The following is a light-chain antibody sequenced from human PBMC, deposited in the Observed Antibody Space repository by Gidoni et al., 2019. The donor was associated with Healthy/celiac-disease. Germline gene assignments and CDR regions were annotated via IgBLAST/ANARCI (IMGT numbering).Light chain of an antibody. CDR2: EVS. CDR1: SSDVGGYNY. V-gene: IGLV2-14*01. CDR3: SSYTSSSTVV. Sequence: QSALTQPASVSRSPGQSITISCTGTSSDVGGYNYVSWYQQHPGKAHKRMISEVSNRPSGVSNRFSGSKSGNTASLTISGLQAEDEADYYCSSYTSSSTVVFGGGTKLTVL. J-gene: IGLJ2*01.